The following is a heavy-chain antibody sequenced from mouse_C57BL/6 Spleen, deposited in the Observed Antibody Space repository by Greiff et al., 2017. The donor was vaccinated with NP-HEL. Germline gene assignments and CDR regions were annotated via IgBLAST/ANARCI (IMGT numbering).Heavy chain of an antibody. CDR1: GFTFSSYG. V-gene: IGHV5-6*01. CDR3: ARLDDYDRGFAY. Sequence: EVMLVESGGDLVKPGGSLKLSCAASGFTFSSYGMSWVRQTPDKRLEWVATISSGGSYTYYPDSVKGRFTISRDNAKNTLYLQMSSLKSEDTAMYYCARLDDYDRGFAYWGQGTLVTVSA. J-gene: IGHJ3*01. D-gene: IGHD2-4*01. CDR2: ISSGGSYT.